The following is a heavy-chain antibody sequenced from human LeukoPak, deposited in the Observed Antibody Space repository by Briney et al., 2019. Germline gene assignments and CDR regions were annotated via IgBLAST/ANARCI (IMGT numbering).Heavy chain of an antibody. Sequence: GGSLRLSCAASGFTFSSYSMNWVRQAPGKGLEWVSSISSSSSYIYYADSVKGRLTISRDNAKNSLYLQMNSLRAEDTAVYYCARDKQDDFWSGYYIWFDPWGQGTLVTVSS. CDR1: GFTFSSYS. CDR2: ISSSSSYI. J-gene: IGHJ5*02. D-gene: IGHD3-3*01. CDR3: ARDKQDDFWSGYYIWFDP. V-gene: IGHV3-21*01.